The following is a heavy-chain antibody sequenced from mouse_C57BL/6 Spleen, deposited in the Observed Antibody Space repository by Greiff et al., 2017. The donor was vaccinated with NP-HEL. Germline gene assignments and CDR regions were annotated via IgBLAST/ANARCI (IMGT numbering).Heavy chain of an antibody. J-gene: IGHJ2*01. CDR2: ISGGGGNT. Sequence: EVQLVESGGGLVKPGGSLKLSCAASGFTFSSYTMSWVRQTPEKRLEWVATISGGGGNTYYPDSVKGRFTISRDNAKNTLYLQMSSLRSEDTALYYCARLYGSSLYYFDYWGQGTTLTVSS. V-gene: IGHV5-9*01. CDR1: GFTFSSYT. CDR3: ARLYGSSLYYFDY. D-gene: IGHD1-1*01.